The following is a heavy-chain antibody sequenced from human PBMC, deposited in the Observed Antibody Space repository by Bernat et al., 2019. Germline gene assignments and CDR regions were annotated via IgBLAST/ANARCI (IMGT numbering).Heavy chain of an antibody. D-gene: IGHD5-12*01. CDR1: GYTFTSHY. Sequence: QVQLVQSGAEVKKPGASVKVSCKASGYTFTSHYMHWVRQAPGQGLEWMGIINPSGGSTSYAQKFQGRVTMTRDTSTSTVYMELSSLRSEDTAVYYCARDGRYSGYDIYFDYWGQGTLVTVSS. CDR2: INPSGGST. V-gene: IGHV1-46*01. J-gene: IGHJ4*02. CDR3: ARDGRYSGYDIYFDY.